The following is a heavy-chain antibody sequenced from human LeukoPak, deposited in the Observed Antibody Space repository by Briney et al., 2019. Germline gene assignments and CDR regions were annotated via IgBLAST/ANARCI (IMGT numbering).Heavy chain of an antibody. J-gene: IGHJ4*02. CDR3: ARVYRGSGSSWYLFDY. CDR2: ISYDGSNK. CDR1: GFTFSSFP. Sequence: GGSLRLSCTASGFTFSSFPMHWVRQAPGKGLELVAVISYDGSNKYYADSLKGRFTISRDNSKNTLYLQMNSLRAEDTAVYYCARVYRGSGSSWYLFDYWGQGTLVTVSS. D-gene: IGHD6-13*01. V-gene: IGHV3-30*04.